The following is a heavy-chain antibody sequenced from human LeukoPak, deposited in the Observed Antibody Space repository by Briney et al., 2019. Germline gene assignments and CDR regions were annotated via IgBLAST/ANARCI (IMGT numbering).Heavy chain of an antibody. J-gene: IGHJ4*02. V-gene: IGHV7-4-1*02. Sequence: GASVKVSCKASGYTFTGYAMNWVRQAPGQGLEWMGWINTNTGNPTYAQGFTGRFVFSLDTSVSTAYLQISSLKAEDTAVYYCASGAGHRDGYSYGEYLDYWGQGTLVTVSS. CDR1: GYTFTGYA. CDR2: INTNTGNP. CDR3: ASGAGHRDGYSYGEYLDY. D-gene: IGHD5-18*01.